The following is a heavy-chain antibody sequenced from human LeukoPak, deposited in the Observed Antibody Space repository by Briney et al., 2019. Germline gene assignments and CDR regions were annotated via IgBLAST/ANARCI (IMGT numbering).Heavy chain of an antibody. Sequence: GGTLRLSCAASGFTFSSYAMSWVRQAPGKGLEWVSAISGSGGSTYYADSVKGRFTISRDNSKNTLYLQMNSLRAEDTAVYYCAKGQGRVTTYGWXXPWGXXTLXTVSS. CDR3: AKGQGRVTTYGWXXP. CDR2: ISGSGGST. D-gene: IGHD4-17*01. J-gene: IGHJ5*02. V-gene: IGHV3-23*01. CDR1: GFTFSSYA.